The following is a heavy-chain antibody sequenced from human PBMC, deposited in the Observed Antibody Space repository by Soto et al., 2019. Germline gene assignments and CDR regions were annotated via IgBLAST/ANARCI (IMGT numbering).Heavy chain of an antibody. D-gene: IGHD3-22*01. CDR3: AHVRVTMIVGAGHFHH. CDR2: IYWDDDK. V-gene: IGHV2-5*02. J-gene: IGHJ1*01. Sequence: QITLKESGPTLVKPSQTLTLTCTFSGFSLSTSGVGVGWIRQPPGKALEWLALIYWDDDKRYSPSLKSRLTIXKDTSKNQVVLTLTNVDPVDTATYYCAHVRVTMIVGAGHFHHWGQGTLVTVSS. CDR1: GFSLSTSGVG.